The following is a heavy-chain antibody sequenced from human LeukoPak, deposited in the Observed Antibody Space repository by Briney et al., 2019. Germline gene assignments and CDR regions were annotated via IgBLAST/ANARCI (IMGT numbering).Heavy chain of an antibody. CDR1: GFTFTNYA. J-gene: IGHJ4*02. CDR2: ISGGGGST. Sequence: GGSLRLSCAASGFTFTNYAMSWVRQAPGKGLEWVSGISGGGGSTYYADSVKGRFTISKDNSKNTLYLQMDSLRGEDTAVYYCAKDFRIGYSAHFDYWGQGALVTVSS. V-gene: IGHV3-23*01. CDR3: AKDFRIGYSAHFDY. D-gene: IGHD2-21*01.